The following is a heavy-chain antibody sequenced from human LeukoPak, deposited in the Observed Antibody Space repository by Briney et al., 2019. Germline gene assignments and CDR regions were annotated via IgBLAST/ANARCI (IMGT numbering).Heavy chain of an antibody. CDR1: GGSISSGGYY. CDR2: IYYSGST. V-gene: IGHV4-61*08. CDR3: ARCPRYSSSWYQYYMDV. J-gene: IGHJ6*03. Sequence: SETLSLTCTVSGGSISSGGYYWSWIRQPPGKGLEWIGYIYYSGSTNYNPSLKSRVTISVDTSKNQFSLKLSSVTAADTAVYYCARCPRYSSSWYQYYMDVWGKGTTVTVSS. D-gene: IGHD6-13*01.